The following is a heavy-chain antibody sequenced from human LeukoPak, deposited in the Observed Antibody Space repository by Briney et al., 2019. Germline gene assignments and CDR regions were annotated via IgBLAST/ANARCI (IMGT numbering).Heavy chain of an antibody. J-gene: IGHJ4*02. CDR3: ARDVPSGYHDY. V-gene: IGHV4-39*07. D-gene: IGHD3-3*01. Sequence: SETLSLTCTVSAGSISNTNYYWGWIRQSPGKGLEWIGSINYSGTTYYNPSLKSRLTISVDTSKNQFSLKLSSVTAADTAVYYCARDVPSGYHDYWGQGTLVTVSS. CDR1: AGSISNTNYY. CDR2: INYSGTT.